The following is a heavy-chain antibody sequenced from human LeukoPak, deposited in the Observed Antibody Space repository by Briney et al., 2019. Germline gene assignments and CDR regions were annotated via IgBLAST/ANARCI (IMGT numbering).Heavy chain of an antibody. J-gene: IGHJ4*02. CDR2: ISGSGGST. V-gene: IGHV3-23*01. Sequence: GGSLRLSCAASGFTFSSYAMSWVRQAPGKGLEWVSAISGSGGSTYYADSVKGWFTISRDNSKNTLYLQMNSLRAEDTAVYYCAKDRGAQMTLTNYWGQGTLVTVSS. CDR1: GFTFSSYA. CDR3: AKDRGAQMTLTNY. D-gene: IGHD3-3*01.